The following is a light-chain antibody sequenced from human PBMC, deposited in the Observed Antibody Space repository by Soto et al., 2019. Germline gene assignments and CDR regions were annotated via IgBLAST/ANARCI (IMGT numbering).Light chain of an antibody. CDR3: QQYGSSAPIT. CDR1: QGISSY. J-gene: IGKJ5*01. Sequence: IQLTQSPSSLSASVGDRVTITYWASQGISSYLAWYQQKPGKAPKLLIYAASTLQSGVPSRFSGSGSGTDFTLTISSLQPEDFATYYCQQYGSSAPITFGQGTRLEIK. V-gene: IGKV1-9*01. CDR2: AAS.